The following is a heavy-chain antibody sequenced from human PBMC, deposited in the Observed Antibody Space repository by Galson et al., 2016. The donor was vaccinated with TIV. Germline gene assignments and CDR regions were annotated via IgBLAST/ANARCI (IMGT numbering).Heavy chain of an antibody. V-gene: IGHV1-24*01. D-gene: IGHD2/OR15-2a*01. CDR2: FDPEQHKK. Sequence: SVKVSCKVSGDSLSDLSMHWVRQAPGKGLEWMAGFDPEQHKKIYAQKLEGRVTLSDDTSTDTAFLELSSLSFEDTAVYYCASVAWFPGLSLDNWGQGTLVIVSS. CDR1: GDSLSDLS. J-gene: IGHJ4*02. CDR3: ASVAWFPGLSLDN.